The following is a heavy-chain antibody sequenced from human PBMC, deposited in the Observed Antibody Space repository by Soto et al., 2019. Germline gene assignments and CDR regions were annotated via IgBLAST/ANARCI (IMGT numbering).Heavy chain of an antibody. Sequence: SETLSLTCAVYGGSFSGYYWSWIRQPPGKGLEWIGEINHSGSTNYNPSLKSRVTISVETSKNQFSLKLSSVTAADTAVYYCARVGRTNWFDPWGQGTLVTVSS. CDR2: INHSGST. CDR3: ARVGRTNWFDP. CDR1: GGSFSGYY. V-gene: IGHV4-34*01. J-gene: IGHJ5*02. D-gene: IGHD1-26*01.